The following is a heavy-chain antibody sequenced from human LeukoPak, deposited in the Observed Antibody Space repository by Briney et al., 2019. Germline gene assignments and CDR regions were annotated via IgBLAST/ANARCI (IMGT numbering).Heavy chain of an antibody. Sequence: GGSLRLSCAASGFTFSTDAMSWFRQAPGKGLEWVSTISGSGDSTFYADSVKGRFTISRDISKNTLYMQMNSLRAEDTAVYYCAKVATGTTGYFDYWGQGTLVTVSS. CDR2: ISGSGDST. CDR1: GFTFSTDA. D-gene: IGHD1-7*01. V-gene: IGHV3-23*01. J-gene: IGHJ4*02. CDR3: AKVATGTTGYFDY.